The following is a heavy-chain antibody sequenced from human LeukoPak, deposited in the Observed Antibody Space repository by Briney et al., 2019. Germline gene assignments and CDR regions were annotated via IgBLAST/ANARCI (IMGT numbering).Heavy chain of an antibody. D-gene: IGHD6-13*01. CDR2: MNPNSGNT. V-gene: IGHV1-8*01. Sequence: ASVTVSCKASGYTFTSYDINWVRQATGQGLEWMGWMNPNSGNTGYAQKFQGRVTMTRNTSIRTAYMELSSLRSEDTAVYYCARDGSWYHYYYYYYMDVWGKGTTVTVSS. J-gene: IGHJ6*03. CDR1: GYTFTSYD. CDR3: ARDGSWYHYYYYYYMDV.